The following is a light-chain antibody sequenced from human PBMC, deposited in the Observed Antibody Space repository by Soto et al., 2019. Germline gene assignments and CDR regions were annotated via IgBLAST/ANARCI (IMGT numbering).Light chain of an antibody. CDR2: ESS. CDR1: QKIVTY. J-gene: IGKJ5*01. CDR3: QETYSIPIT. Sequence: DVQMTQSPSSLSASVGDRVTITCRASQKIVTYLNWYQQKPGKAPKLLIYESSNLQSGVSSRFSGSGSETDFTLTISSLQPEDSATYFCQETYSIPITFGQGTRLEIK. V-gene: IGKV1-39*01.